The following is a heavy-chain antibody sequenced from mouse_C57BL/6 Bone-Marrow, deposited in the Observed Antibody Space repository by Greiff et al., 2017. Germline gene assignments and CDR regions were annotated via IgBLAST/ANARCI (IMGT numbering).Heavy chain of an antibody. CDR3: ARQGITTVLAPYYFDY. D-gene: IGHD1-1*01. Sequence: EVKLVESGGDLVKPGGSLKLSCAASGFTFSSYGMSWVRQTPDKRLEWVATISSGGSYTYYPDSVKGRFTISRDNAKNTLYLQMSSLKSEDTAMYYWARQGITTVLAPYYFDYWGQGTTLTVSS. J-gene: IGHJ2*01. V-gene: IGHV5-6*01. CDR1: GFTFSSYG. CDR2: ISSGGSYT.